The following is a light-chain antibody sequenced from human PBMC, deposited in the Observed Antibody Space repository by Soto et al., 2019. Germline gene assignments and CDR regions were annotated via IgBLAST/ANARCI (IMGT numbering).Light chain of an antibody. CDR2: DAS. J-gene: IGKJ1*01. V-gene: IGKV1-5*01. CDR3: LQYNGYYRT. Sequence: DIQMTQSPPTLPASAGDRVTITCRASQDISRWLAWYQQRPGKAPNLLIFDASTLESGVASRFSGSGSGTTFTLTISSLQSDDFATYYCLQYNGYYRTFGQGTKVDIK. CDR1: QDISRW.